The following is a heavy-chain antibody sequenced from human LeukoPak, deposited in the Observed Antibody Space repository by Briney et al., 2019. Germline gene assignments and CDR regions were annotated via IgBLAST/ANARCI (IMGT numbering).Heavy chain of an antibody. CDR1: GYTFTSYD. CDR2: MNPNSGNT. Sequence: ASVKVSCKASGYTFTSYDINWVRQAPGKGLEWMGWMNPNSGNTGYAQKFQGRVTMTRNTSISTVYMELSSLRSEDTAVYYCARGHFSGYDYWGQGTLVTVSS. CDR3: ARGHFSGYDY. V-gene: IGHV1-8*01. D-gene: IGHD3-22*01. J-gene: IGHJ4*02.